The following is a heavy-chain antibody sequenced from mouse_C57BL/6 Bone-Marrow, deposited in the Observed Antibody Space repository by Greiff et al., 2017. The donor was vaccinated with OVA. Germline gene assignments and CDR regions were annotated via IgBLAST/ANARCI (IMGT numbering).Heavy chain of an antibody. CDR1: GYAFSSYW. V-gene: IGHV1-80*01. D-gene: IGHD2-4*01. CDR2: IYPGDGDT. CDR3: AGYDYPRGDY. J-gene: IGHJ2*01. Sequence: VKVVESGAELVKPGASVKISCKASGYAFSSYWMNWVKQRPGKGLEWIGQIYPGDGDTNYNGKFKGKATLTADKSSSTAYMQLSSLTSEDSAVYFCAGYDYPRGDYWGQGTTLTVSS.